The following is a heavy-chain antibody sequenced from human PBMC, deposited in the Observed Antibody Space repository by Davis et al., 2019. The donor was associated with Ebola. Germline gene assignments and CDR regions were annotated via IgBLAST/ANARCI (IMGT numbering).Heavy chain of an antibody. CDR2: INHSGST. V-gene: IGHV4-34*01. CDR3: ARARPYTVTIFYYYYMDV. CDR1: GGPFSGYY. Sequence: SETLSLTCAVYGGPFSGYYWSWIRQPPGRGLEWIGEINHSGSTNYNPSLKSRVTISVDTSKNQFSLKLSSVTAADTAVYYCARARPYTVTIFYYYYMDVWGKGTMVTVSS. D-gene: IGHD4-17*01. J-gene: IGHJ6*03.